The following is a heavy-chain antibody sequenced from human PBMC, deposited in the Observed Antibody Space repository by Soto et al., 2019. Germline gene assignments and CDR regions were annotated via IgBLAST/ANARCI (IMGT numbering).Heavy chain of an antibody. Sequence: QVQLGQSGAEVKKTGASVKVSCKAFGYTFISYTMHWVRQAPGQRLEWMGWINAGNGNTKYPQRLQGRVTISSDTSASTAYMELSSLNSEDTAVYYCARDKGGRAFFDAFDIWGQGTLVTVSS. CDR3: ARDKGGRAFFDAFDI. J-gene: IGHJ3*02. V-gene: IGHV1-3*01. CDR2: INAGNGNT. D-gene: IGHD3-3*02. CDR1: GYTFISYT.